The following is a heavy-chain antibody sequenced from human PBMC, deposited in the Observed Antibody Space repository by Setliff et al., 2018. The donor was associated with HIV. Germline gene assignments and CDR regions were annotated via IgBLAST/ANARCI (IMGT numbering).Heavy chain of an antibody. CDR1: GFSISSYI. CDR3: ARDFRIKVPGVFDI. CDR2: ISCTTNTI. V-gene: IGHV3-48*02. Sequence: SLRLSCALSGFSISSYIRNWVRQTPGKGLECISYISCTTNTIYYADSVKGRFTISRYNSKSSLYLQMSSLRDEYTAVYYFARDFRIKVPGVFDIWGRGTMVTVSS. D-gene: IGHD2-15*01. J-gene: IGHJ3*02.